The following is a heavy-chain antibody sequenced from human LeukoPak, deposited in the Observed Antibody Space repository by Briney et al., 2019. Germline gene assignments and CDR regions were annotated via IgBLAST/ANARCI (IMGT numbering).Heavy chain of an antibody. J-gene: IGHJ4*02. Sequence: GGSLRLSCAASGFTFSSYSMNWVRQAPGKGLEWVSSISSSSYIYYADSVKGRFTISRDNAKNSLYLQMNSLRAEDTAVYYCARSPSGSYQSFLDYWGQGTLVTVSS. D-gene: IGHD1-26*01. CDR1: GFTFSSYS. V-gene: IGHV3-21*01. CDR3: ARSPSGSYQSFLDY. CDR2: ISSSSYI.